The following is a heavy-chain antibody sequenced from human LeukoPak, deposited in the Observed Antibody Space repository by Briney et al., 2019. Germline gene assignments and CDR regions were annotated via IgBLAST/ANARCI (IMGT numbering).Heavy chain of an antibody. CDR2: IYDSGST. CDR1: GGSISSSSYY. V-gene: IGHV4-39*01. CDR3: ARSMGYYGSGSYLHWFDP. D-gene: IGHD3-10*01. Sequence: IPSETLSLTCTVSGGSISSSSYYWGWIRQPPGKGLEWIGSIYDSGSTYYNPSLKSRVTISVDTSKNQFSLKLSSVTAADTAVYYCARSMGYYGSGSYLHWFDPWGQGTLVTVSS. J-gene: IGHJ5*02.